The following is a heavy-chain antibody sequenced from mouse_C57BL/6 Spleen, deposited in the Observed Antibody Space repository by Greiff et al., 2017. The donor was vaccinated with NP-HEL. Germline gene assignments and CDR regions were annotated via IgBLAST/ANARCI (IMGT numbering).Heavy chain of an antibody. V-gene: IGHV1-15*01. CDR2: IDPETGGT. J-gene: IGHJ2*01. CDR1: GYTFTDYE. D-gene: IGHD3-1*01. Sequence: VQLQQSGAELVRPGASVTLSCKASGYTFTDYEMHWVKQTPVHGLEWIGAIDPETGGTAYNQKFKGKAILTADKSSSTAYMELRSLTSEDSAVYYCTRGATGNFDYWGQGTTLTVSS. CDR3: TRGATGNFDY.